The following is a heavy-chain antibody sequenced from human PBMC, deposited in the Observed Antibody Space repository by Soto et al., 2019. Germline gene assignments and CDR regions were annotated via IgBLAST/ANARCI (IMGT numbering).Heavy chain of an antibody. CDR3: AREPNYYDRSGYILGDY. CDR1: GGSISSGDYY. CDR2: IYYSGST. V-gene: IGHV4-30-4*01. D-gene: IGHD3-22*01. J-gene: IGHJ4*02. Sequence: QVQLQESGPGLVKPSQTLSLTCTVSGGSISSGDYYWSWIRQPPGKGLEWIGYIYYSGSTYYNPSLKSRVTISVDTSKNQFSLKLSSVNAADTAVYYCAREPNYYDRSGYILGDYWGQGTLVTVSS.